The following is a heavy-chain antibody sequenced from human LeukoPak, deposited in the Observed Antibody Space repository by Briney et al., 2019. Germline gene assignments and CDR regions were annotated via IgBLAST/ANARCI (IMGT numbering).Heavy chain of an antibody. CDR2: IYTSGST. CDR3: ARALGHRPDYSNYWFDP. V-gene: IGHV4-59*10. CDR1: GGSFSGYY. Sequence: SETLSLTCAVYGGSFSGYYWSWIRQPAGKGLEWIGRIYTSGSTNYNPSLKSRVTMSVDTSKNQFSLKLSSVTAADTAVYYCARALGHRPDYSNYWFDPWGQGTLVTVSS. J-gene: IGHJ5*02. D-gene: IGHD4-4*01.